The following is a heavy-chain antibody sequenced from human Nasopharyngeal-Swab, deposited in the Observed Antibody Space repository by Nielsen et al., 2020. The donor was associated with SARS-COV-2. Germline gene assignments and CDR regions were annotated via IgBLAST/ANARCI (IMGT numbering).Heavy chain of an antibody. CDR3: ARRVAAADNWFDP. CDR1: GGSISSYY. J-gene: IGHJ5*02. Sequence: SETLSLTCTVSGGSISSYYWSWIRQPPGKGLEWIGYIYYSGSTYYNPSLKSRVTISVDTSKNQFSLKLSSVTAADTAVYYCARRVAAADNWFDPWGQGTLVTVSS. CDR2: IYYSGST. V-gene: IGHV4-59*04. D-gene: IGHD6-13*01.